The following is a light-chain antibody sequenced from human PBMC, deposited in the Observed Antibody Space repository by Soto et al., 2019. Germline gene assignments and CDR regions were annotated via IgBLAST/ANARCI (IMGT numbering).Light chain of an antibody. V-gene: IGKV3-11*01. CDR1: QSVSSY. Sequence: EIVLTQSPGTLSLSPGERATLSCRASQSVSSYLAWYQENPGQAPRLLIYGASSRATGIPDRFSGSGSGTDFTLTISSLEPEDFAVYYCQQRSSWPFTFGPGTKVDIK. CDR3: QQRSSWPFT. J-gene: IGKJ3*01. CDR2: GAS.